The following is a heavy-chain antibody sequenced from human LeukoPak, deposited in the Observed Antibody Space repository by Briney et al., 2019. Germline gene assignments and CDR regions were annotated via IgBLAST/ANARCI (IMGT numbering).Heavy chain of an antibody. CDR2: INHSGST. D-gene: IGHD3-22*01. CDR1: GGSFSGYY. Sequence: SEIPSLTCAVYGGSFSGYYWSWIRQPPGKGLEWIGEINHSGSTNYNPSLKSRVTISVDTSKNQFSLKLSSVTAADTAVYYCAIIPFYDSSGYYYVDYWGQGTLVTGSS. V-gene: IGHV4-34*01. CDR3: AIIPFYDSSGYYYVDY. J-gene: IGHJ4*02.